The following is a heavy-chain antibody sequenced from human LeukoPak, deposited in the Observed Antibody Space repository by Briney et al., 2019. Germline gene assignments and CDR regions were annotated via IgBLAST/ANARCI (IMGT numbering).Heavy chain of an antibody. V-gene: IGHV4-59*01. CDR1: GGSISSYY. D-gene: IGHD5-12*01. CDR2: IYYSGST. Sequence: PSETLSLTCTVSGGSISSYYWSWIRQPPGKGLVWIGYIYYSGSTNYNPSLKSRVTISVDTSKNQFSLKLSSVTAADTAVYYCARVAYSGYDYYFDYWGQGTLVTVSS. J-gene: IGHJ4*02. CDR3: ARVAYSGYDYYFDY.